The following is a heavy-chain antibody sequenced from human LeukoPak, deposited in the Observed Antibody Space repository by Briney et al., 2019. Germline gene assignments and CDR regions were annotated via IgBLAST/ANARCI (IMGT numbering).Heavy chain of an antibody. CDR2: ISDIGAST. V-gene: IGHV3-23*01. D-gene: IGHD1-1*01. J-gene: IGHJ3*02. Sequence: GGSLRLSCAPSGFIFSNYAMSWVRQAPGKGLEWVSDISDIGASTNYVGSVKGRFTISRDNSKNMLYMQMNGLRAEDTALYYCARKGNGALDIWGQGTMVTVSS. CDR3: ARKGNGALDI. CDR1: GFIFSNYA.